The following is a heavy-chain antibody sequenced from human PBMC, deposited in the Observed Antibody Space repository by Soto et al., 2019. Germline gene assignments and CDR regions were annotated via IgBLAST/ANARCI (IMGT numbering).Heavy chain of an antibody. CDR2: INSDGSST. CDR1: GFTFSSYW. Sequence: GGSLRLSCGASGFTFSSYWMHWVRQAPGKGLVWVSRINSDGSSTTYADSVKGRFTISRDNAKNTLYLQMNSLSAEDTAVYFCAKGYSGYDYANWGQGSLVTVSS. D-gene: IGHD5-12*01. CDR3: AKGYSGYDYAN. J-gene: IGHJ4*02. V-gene: IGHV3-74*01.